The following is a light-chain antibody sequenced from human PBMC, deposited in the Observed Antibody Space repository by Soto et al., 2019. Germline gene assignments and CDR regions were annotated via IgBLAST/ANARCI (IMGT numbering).Light chain of an antibody. J-gene: IGLJ1*01. V-gene: IGLV2-14*01. CDR1: SSDVGGYNY. CDR3: SSYTSSSTKV. Sequence: SALTPPASVSGSPGQSITISCTGTSSDVGGYNYVSWYQQHPGKASKLMIYDVSNRPSGVSNRFSGSKSGNTASLTISGLQAEDEADYYCSSYTSSSTKVFGTGTKVTVL. CDR2: DVS.